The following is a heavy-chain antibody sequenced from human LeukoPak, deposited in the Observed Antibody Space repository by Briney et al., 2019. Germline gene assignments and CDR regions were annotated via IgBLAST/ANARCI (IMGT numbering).Heavy chain of an antibody. CDR3: ARRSEFGVLYYMDI. D-gene: IGHD3-16*01. J-gene: IGHJ6*03. CDR2: ISSSGNSI. CDR1: GFTSSDYY. V-gene: IGHV3-11*04. Sequence: PGGSLRLSCAASGFTSSDYYMSWIRQAPGKGLEWISYISSSGNSIYYADSVKGRFTISRDNAKNSLYLQMNSLRADDTAVYYCARRSEFGVLYYMDIWGKGTTVTVSS.